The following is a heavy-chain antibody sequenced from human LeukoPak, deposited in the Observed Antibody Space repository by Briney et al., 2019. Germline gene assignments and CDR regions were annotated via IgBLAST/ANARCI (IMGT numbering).Heavy chain of an antibody. CDR3: ARVARPGSYLPRDYYYGMDV. D-gene: IGHD1-26*01. CDR1: GGSITSGDYY. Sequence: PSETLSLTCTVSGGSITSGDYYWSWIRQPPGKGLEWIGYIYYSGSTYYNPSLKSRVTISVDTSKNQFSLKLSSVTAADTAVYYCARVARPGSYLPRDYYYGMDVWGQGTTVTVSS. V-gene: IGHV4-30-4*01. CDR2: IYYSGST. J-gene: IGHJ6*02.